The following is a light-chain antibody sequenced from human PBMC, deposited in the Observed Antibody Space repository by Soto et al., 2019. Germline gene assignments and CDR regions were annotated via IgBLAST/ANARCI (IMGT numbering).Light chain of an antibody. CDR3: MQCSYRPYT. CDR1: QGLVHRDGPTF. Sequence: DVVMTQSPLSLPVTLGQPASISCRSSQGLVHRDGPTFLAWFQQRPGQSPRRLIYQVSGRDSGAPDRFTGSGSGTDFTLHISRVEAEDVGVYYCMQCSYRPYTFGQGTKLEI. V-gene: IGKV2-30*02. CDR2: QVS. J-gene: IGKJ2*01.